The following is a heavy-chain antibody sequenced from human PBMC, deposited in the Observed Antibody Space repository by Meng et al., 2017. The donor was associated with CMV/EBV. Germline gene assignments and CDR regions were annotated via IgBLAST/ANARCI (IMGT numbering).Heavy chain of an antibody. V-gene: IGHV1-69*10. CDR1: GGTFSSYA. CDR3: AMSITIFGVVTHYYYYYGMDV. CDR2: IIPILGIA. J-gene: IGHJ6*02. D-gene: IGHD3-3*01. Sequence: GGSLRLSCAASGGTFSSYAISWVRQAPGQGLEWMGGIIPILGIANYAQKFQGRVTITADKSTSTAYMELSSLRSEDAAVYYCAMSITIFGVVTHYYYYYGMDVWGQGTTVTVSS.